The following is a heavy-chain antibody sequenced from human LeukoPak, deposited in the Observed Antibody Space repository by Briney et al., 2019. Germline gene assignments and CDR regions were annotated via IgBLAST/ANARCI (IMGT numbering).Heavy chain of an antibody. CDR2: IYYSGST. V-gene: IGHV4-39*01. CDR1: GGSISSSSYY. CDR3: ARQGPYDSSGSTPFDY. J-gene: IGHJ4*02. Sequence: ASETLSLTCTVSGGSISSSSYYWGWIRQPPGKGLELFVSIYYSGSTYYNPSLKRRVTISVDTSNNQFSLMLSSVTAAETTAYSCARQGPYDSSGSTPFDYWGQGTLVTVSS. D-gene: IGHD3-22*01.